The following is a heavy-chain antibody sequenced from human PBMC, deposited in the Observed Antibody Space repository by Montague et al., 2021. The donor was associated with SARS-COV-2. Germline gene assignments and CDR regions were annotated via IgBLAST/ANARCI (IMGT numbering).Heavy chain of an antibody. V-gene: IGHV4-39*07. J-gene: IGHJ5*02. Sequence: SETLSLTCTVSGGSISSSNYYWDWIRQPPGKGLEWIGSIYDSGXTXYXXXXKGRVTISVDKSKNQFSLKLSSVTAADTAVYYCARRYCSSTSRPNWFDPWGQGTLVTVSS. CDR3: ARRYCSSTSRPNWFDP. CDR1: GGSISSSNYY. D-gene: IGHD2-2*01. CDR2: IYDSGXT.